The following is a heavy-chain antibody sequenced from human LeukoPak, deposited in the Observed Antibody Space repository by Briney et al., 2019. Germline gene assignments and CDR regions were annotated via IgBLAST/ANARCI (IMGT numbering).Heavy chain of an antibody. V-gene: IGHV3-66*01. CDR1: GFTVSSNF. CDR3: AREDAGRTYSFDY. CDR2: IYTSGIT. Sequence: GGSLRLSCAVSGFTVSSNFMSWVRQAPGKGPEWVSVIYTSGITYSADSVRGRFTISRDNSKNTLYLQMDSLTAEDTAVYYCAREDAGRTYSFDYWGQGTLVTVSS. J-gene: IGHJ4*02. D-gene: IGHD1-26*01.